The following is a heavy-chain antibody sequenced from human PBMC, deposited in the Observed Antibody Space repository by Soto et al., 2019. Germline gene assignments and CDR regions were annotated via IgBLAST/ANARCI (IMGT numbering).Heavy chain of an antibody. D-gene: IGHD6-19*01. V-gene: IGHV3-48*02. J-gene: IGHJ3*02. Sequence: EVQLVESGGDLVQPGQSLRLSCAASGFSFSSYSMNWVRQAPGKGLEWISYLSSSKTYIWYADSVKGRFTISRDNAKNSLSLQMNSLRDEDTAVYYCVRDSGWACDIWGLGTMVTVSS. CDR2: LSSSKTYI. CDR1: GFSFSSYS. CDR3: VRDSGWACDI.